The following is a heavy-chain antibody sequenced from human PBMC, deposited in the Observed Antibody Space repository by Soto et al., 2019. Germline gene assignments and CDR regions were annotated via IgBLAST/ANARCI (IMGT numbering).Heavy chain of an antibody. J-gene: IGHJ6*02. D-gene: IGHD5-12*01. CDR1: GGTFSSYA. Sequence: SVKVSCKASGGTFSSYAISWVRQAPGQGLEWMGGIIPIFGTANYAQKFQGRVTITADESTSTAYMELSSLRSEDTAVYYCARGNIVATIDYYYGMDVWGQGTTVTVSS. CDR2: IIPIFGTA. CDR3: ARGNIVATIDYYYGMDV. V-gene: IGHV1-69*13.